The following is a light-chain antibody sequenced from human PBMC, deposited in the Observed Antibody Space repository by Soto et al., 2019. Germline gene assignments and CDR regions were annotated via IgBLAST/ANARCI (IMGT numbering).Light chain of an antibody. Sequence: KVTISCSGSSSNIGNNYVSWYQQLPGTAPKLLIYDNNKRPSGIPDRFSGSKSGTSATLGITGLQTGDEADYYCGTWDSSLSAVVFGGGTKVTVL. CDR3: GTWDSSLSAVV. J-gene: IGLJ2*01. V-gene: IGLV1-51*01. CDR2: DNN. CDR1: SSNIGNNY.